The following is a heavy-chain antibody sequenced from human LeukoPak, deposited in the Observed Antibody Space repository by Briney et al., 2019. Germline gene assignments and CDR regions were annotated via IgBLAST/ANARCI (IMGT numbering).Heavy chain of an antibody. CDR3: ARVPVVAATHYMDV. CDR2: ISSSSSYI. CDR1: GFTFSSYS. Sequence: PGGSLRLSCAVSGFTFSSYSMNWVRQAPGKGLEWVSSISSSSSYIYYADSVKGRLNIARDNAKNSLYLQMNSLRAEDTAVYYCARVPVVAATHYMDVWGKGTTVTVSS. V-gene: IGHV3-21*01. D-gene: IGHD2-15*01. J-gene: IGHJ6*03.